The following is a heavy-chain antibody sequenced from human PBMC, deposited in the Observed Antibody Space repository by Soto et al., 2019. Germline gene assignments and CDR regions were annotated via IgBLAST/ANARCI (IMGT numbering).Heavy chain of an antibody. CDR3: TKSRRTDAEGYSFDY. CDR1: GGYISGSY. V-gene: IGHV4-59*01. Sequence: QVQLQESGPGLVKPSETLSLTCTVSGGYISGSYWSWIRQTPGKVLEWVGYIHYSGSTNYNPSLKSRVTMSVYTAKNQFSLQLSSVTAADTAVYFCTKSRRTDAEGYSFDYWGQGALVTVSS. J-gene: IGHJ4*02. D-gene: IGHD2-15*01. CDR2: IHYSGST.